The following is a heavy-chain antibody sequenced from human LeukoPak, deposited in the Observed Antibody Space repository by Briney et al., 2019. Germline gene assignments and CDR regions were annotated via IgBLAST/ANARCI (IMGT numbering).Heavy chain of an antibody. J-gene: IGHJ6*02. CDR2: IKQDGSEK. Sequence: GGSLRLSCAASGFTFSSYWMSWVRQAPGKGLEWVANIKQDGSEKYYVDSVKGRFTISRDNSKNSLYLQMNSLRTEDTALYYCAKAPYYYYYGMDVWGQGTTVTVSS. V-gene: IGHV3-7*03. CDR3: AKAPYYYYYGMDV. CDR1: GFTFSSYW.